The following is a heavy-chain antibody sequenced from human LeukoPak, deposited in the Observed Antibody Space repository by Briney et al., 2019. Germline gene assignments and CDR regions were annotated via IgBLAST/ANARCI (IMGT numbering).Heavy chain of an antibody. Sequence: GRSLRLSCAASGFTFSSYAMHWVRQAPGKGLEWVAVISYDGSNKYYADSVKGRFTISRDNAKNSLFLQMNSLRAEDTAVYYCVRDKGMVTAMGYSYYYAMDVWGQGTTVTVSS. CDR2: ISYDGSNK. J-gene: IGHJ6*02. V-gene: IGHV3-30*04. CDR3: VRDKGMVTAMGYSYYYAMDV. D-gene: IGHD2-21*02. CDR1: GFTFSSYA.